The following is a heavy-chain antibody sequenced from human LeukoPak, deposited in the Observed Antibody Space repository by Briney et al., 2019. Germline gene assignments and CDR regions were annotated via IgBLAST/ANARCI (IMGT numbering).Heavy chain of an antibody. CDR3: ARNPITLVRGGNWFDP. V-gene: IGHV4-59*01. D-gene: IGHD3-10*01. CDR2: IYYTGST. CDR1: GASISSYY. Sequence: SETLSLTCTVSGASISSYYWSWIRQHPGRGLEWIGYIYYTGSTTYNPSLNSRVTISVDMSKNQFSLKLNSVTAADTAVYYCARNPITLVRGGNWFDPWGQGTLVIVSS. J-gene: IGHJ5*02.